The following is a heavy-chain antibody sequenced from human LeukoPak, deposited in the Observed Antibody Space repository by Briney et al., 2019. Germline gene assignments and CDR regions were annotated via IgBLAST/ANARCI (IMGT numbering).Heavy chain of an antibody. V-gene: IGHV4-34*01. D-gene: IGHD2-8*01. Sequence: PSETLSLTCAVYGGSFSGYYWSWIRQPPGKGLEWIGEINHSGSTNYNPSLKSQVTISVDTSKNQFSLKLSSVTAADTAVYYCARLGGYCTNGVWYRGYYYYMDVWGKGTTVTVSS. CDR1: GGSFSGYY. CDR2: INHSGST. J-gene: IGHJ6*03. CDR3: ARLGGYCTNGVWYRGYYYYMDV.